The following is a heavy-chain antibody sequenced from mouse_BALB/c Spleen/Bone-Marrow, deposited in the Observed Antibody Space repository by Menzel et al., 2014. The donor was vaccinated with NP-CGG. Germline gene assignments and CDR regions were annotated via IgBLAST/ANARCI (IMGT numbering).Heavy chain of an antibody. V-gene: IGHV1-54*01. Sequence: VQLQQSGAELVRPGTSVKVSCKASGYAFTNYLIEWVKQRPGQGLEWIGVINPGSGSSNYNENFKGRATLTADRSSSTAYMLLSSLISDDSAVYFCARSRGYDVGPFAFWGQGTLVTVSA. D-gene: IGHD2-2*01. CDR3: ARSRGYDVGPFAF. CDR2: INPGSGSS. CDR1: GYAFTNYL. J-gene: IGHJ3*01.